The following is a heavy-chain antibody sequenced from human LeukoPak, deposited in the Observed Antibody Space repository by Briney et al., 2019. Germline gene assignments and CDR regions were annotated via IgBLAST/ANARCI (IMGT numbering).Heavy chain of an antibody. CDR1: GGSISTSHPY. V-gene: IGHV4-39*01. Sequence: SETLSLTCTVSGGSISTSHPYWGWIRQPPGKGLQWIGSILYSGATSYNPSLESRVTIPLDPSKTLLSLKLTSVTASDTAVYFCARHLSGKKDFWGQGALVTVSS. CDR3: ARHLSGKKDF. D-gene: IGHD3-10*01. J-gene: IGHJ4*02. CDR2: ILYSGAT.